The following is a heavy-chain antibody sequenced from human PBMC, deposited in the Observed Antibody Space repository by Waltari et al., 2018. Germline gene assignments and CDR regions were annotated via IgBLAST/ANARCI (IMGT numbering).Heavy chain of an antibody. Sequence: EVQLLESGGGLVQPGGSLRLSCAASGFTFSSYAMSWVRQAPGKGLEWVSVIYSGGRTYYADSVKGRFTISRDNSKNTLYLQMNSLRAEDTAVYYWAMRSVGIDYWGQGTLVTVSS. CDR1: GFTFSSYA. V-gene: IGHV3-23*03. CDR2: IYSGGRT. D-gene: IGHD2-15*01. CDR3: AMRSVGIDY. J-gene: IGHJ4*02.